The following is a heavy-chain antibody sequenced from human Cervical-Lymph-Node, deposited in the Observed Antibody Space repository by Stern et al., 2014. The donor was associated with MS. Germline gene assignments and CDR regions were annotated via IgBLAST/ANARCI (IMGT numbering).Heavy chain of an antibody. CDR2: IYGGNGNT. V-gene: IGHV1-3*01. CDR1: GYAFTKYA. D-gene: IGHD3-16*01. Sequence: QVKLVQSGAEVKKPGASVHVSCKASGYAFTKYAIHWVRQAPGQRLQWMGWIYGGNGNTKYSQTFQGRVTFTQDTSATTAYMEVRSLRSDDTAVYYCARATHYDPQPRDFYYGMDVWGQGTTVIVSS. J-gene: IGHJ6*02. CDR3: ARATHYDPQPRDFYYGMDV.